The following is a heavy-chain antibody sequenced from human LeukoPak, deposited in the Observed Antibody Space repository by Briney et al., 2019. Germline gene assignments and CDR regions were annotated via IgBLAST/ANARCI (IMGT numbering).Heavy chain of an antibody. V-gene: IGHV3-15*01. J-gene: IGHJ3*02. CDR3: TRNYDILTGYYRRSDAFDI. CDR2: IKSKTDGGTT. D-gene: IGHD3-9*01. CDR1: GCTFSNAW. Sequence: GGSLRLSCAASGCTFSNAWMSWVRQAPGKGLEWVGRIKSKTDGGTTDYAAPVKGRFTISRDDSKNTLYLQMNSLKTEDTAVYYCTRNYDILTGYYRRSDAFDIWGQGTMVTVSS.